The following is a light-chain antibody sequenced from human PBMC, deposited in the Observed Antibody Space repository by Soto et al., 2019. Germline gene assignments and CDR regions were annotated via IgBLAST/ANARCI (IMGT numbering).Light chain of an antibody. J-gene: IGKJ5*01. V-gene: IGKV3-20*01. CDR3: QQFYDLPIT. CDR2: GAS. CDR1: QSISSSY. Sequence: VLTQSPGTLSLSPGERATISCRASQSISSSYLAWYQHKPGQAPRLLIYGASSRATGIPHRFSGSGSGTDFTLTIRRLEPDDSGTYYCQQFYDLPITFGQGTRLEIK.